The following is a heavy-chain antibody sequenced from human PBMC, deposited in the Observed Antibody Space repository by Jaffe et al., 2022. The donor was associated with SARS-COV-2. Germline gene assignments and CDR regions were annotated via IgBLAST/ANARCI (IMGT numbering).Heavy chain of an antibody. Sequence: EVQLLESGGGLVQPGGSLRLSCAASGFTFSSYAMSWVRQAPGKGLEWVSAISGSGGSTYYADSVKGRFTISRDNSKNTLYLQMNSLRAEDTAVYYCAKDSAARAVNSMVVAVIYYYYYYGMDVWGQGTTVTVSS. CDR3: AKDSAARAVNSMVVAVIYYYYYYGMDV. J-gene: IGHJ6*02. V-gene: IGHV3-23*01. CDR2: ISGSGGST. CDR1: GFTFSSYA. D-gene: IGHD2-15*01.